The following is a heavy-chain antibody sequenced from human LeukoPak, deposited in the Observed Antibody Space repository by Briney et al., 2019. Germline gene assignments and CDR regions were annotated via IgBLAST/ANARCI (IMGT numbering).Heavy chain of an antibody. J-gene: IGHJ6*03. V-gene: IGHV3-13*01. CDR1: GFTFSSYD. Sequence: PGGSLRLSCAASGFTFSSYDMHWVRQATGEGLEWVSAIGTAGDTYYPGSVKGRFTISRENAKNSLYLQMNSLRAGDTAVYYCARVSGASYMDVWGKGTTVTVSS. CDR2: IGTAGDT. CDR3: ARVSGASYMDV.